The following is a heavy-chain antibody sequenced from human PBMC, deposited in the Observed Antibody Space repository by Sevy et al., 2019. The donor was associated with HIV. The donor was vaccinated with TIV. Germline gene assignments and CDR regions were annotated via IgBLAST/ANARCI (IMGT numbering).Heavy chain of an antibody. CDR2: ISYAGSSK. CDR1: GFNFSSYG. J-gene: IGHJ3*02. Sequence: GGSLRLSCAASGFNFSSYGMHWVRQTPGKGLEWVAVISYAGSSKYYGDSVKGRFAISRDNSKSTLYLQINSLRAEDTAVYYCAKESGSYYDFWSGHDAFDIWGQGTMVTVSS. V-gene: IGHV3-30*18. CDR3: AKESGSYYDFWSGHDAFDI. D-gene: IGHD3-3*01.